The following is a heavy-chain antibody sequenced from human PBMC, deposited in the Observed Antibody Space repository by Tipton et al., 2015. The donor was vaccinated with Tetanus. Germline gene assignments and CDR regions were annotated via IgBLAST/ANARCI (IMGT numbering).Heavy chain of an antibody. CDR1: GGSVSGGGYS. V-gene: IGHV4-30-2*01. CDR3: ARAVRFYYDSSTYYQYYFDS. J-gene: IGHJ4*02. Sequence: TLSLTCSVSGGSVSGGGYSWSWIRQPPGPGKSLEWIGYIYESGTTHYNPSLKSRATLSLDMSKNHVSLNLTSVTAADTAVYYCARAVRFYYDSSTYYQYYFDSWGQGTLVTVSS. D-gene: IGHD3-22*01. CDR2: IYESGTT.